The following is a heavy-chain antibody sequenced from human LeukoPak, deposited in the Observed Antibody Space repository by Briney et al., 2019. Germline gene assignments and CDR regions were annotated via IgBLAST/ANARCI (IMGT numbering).Heavy chain of an antibody. J-gene: IGHJ5*02. V-gene: IGHV3-66*01. CDR3: ARVGDLSNWFDP. Sequence: PSETLSLTCAVYGGSFSGDYWSWIRQPPGKGLEWVSVIYSGGSTYYADSVKGRFTISRDNSKNTLYLHMNSLRVEDTAVYYCARVGDLSNWFDPWGQGTLVTVSS. CDR2: IYSGGST. CDR1: GGSFSGDY.